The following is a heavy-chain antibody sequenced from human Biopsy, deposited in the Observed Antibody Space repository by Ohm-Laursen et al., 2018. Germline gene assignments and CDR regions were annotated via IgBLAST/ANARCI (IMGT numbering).Heavy chain of an antibody. CDR3: ASAGYNPDWNFDL. V-gene: IGHV4-59*07. CDR2: IYFTGRT. Sequence: SDTLSLTCTVSGGPIDSYYWSWIRQPPGKALEWIGYIYFTGRTSYNPSLKSRVPMSVNTSKKKLSLRLSSVTAADTAVYYCASAGYNPDWNFDLWGRGTRVTVSP. J-gene: IGHJ2*01. CDR1: GGPIDSYY. D-gene: IGHD5-24*01.